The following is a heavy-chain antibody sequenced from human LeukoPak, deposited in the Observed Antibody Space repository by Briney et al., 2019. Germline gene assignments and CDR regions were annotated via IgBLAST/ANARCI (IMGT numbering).Heavy chain of an antibody. V-gene: IGHV1-69*13. D-gene: IGHD5-12*01. J-gene: IGHJ6*03. CDR2: IIPIFGTA. CDR3: ARRPSGYDKGDYYYMDV. Sequence: SVKVSCKASGGTFSSYAISWVRQAPGQGLEWMGGIIPIFGTANYAQKFQGRVTITADESTSTAYMELSSLRSEDTAVYYCARRPSGYDKGDYYYMDVWGKGTTVTVSS. CDR1: GGTFSSYA.